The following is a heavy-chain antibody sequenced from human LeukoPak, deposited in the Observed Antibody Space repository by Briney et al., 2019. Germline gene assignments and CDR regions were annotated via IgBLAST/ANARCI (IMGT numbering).Heavy chain of an antibody. CDR3: ARDYCSSTSCPLYYYYMDV. CDR1: GFTFTGYY. D-gene: IGHD2-2*01. Sequence: ASVKVSCKASGFTFTGYYMHWVRQAPGQGLEWMGWINPNSGGTNYAQKFQGRVTMTRDTSISTAYMELSRLRSDDTAVYYCARDYCSSTSCPLYYYYMDVWGKGTTVTVSS. CDR2: INPNSGGT. V-gene: IGHV1-2*02. J-gene: IGHJ6*03.